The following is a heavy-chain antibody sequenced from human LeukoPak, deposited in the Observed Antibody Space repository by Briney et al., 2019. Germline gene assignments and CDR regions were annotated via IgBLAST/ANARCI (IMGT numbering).Heavy chain of an antibody. V-gene: IGHV3-48*03. Sequence: GGSLRLSCEASGFTFSTYEMNWVRQTPGKGLEWASCIGSSGSTIYYADSVKGRFTISRDNAKNSLYLQMNSLRAEDTALYYCARSKTSGLNWFDPWGQGTLVTVSS. CDR1: GFTFSTYE. CDR2: IGSSGSTI. D-gene: IGHD6-19*01. CDR3: ARSKTSGLNWFDP. J-gene: IGHJ5*02.